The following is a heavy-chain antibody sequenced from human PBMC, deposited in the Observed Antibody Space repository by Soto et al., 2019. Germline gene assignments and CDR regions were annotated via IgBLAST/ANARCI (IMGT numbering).Heavy chain of an antibody. CDR1: GGSISSGCYS. V-gene: IGHV4-61*01. CDR2: IYYSGST. CDR3: ARYSYDYYYYYGMDV. J-gene: IGHJ6*02. Sequence: PSETLSLTCAVSGGSISSGCYSWSWIRQPPGKGLGWIGYIYYSGSTIYNLSLKSRVTISVDTSKNQFSLKLSSVTAADTAVYYCARYSYDYYYYYGMDVWGQGSTVTVSS. D-gene: IGHD5-18*01.